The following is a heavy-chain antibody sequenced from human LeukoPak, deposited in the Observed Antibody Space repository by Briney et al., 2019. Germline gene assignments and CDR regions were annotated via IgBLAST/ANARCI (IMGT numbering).Heavy chain of an antibody. D-gene: IGHD5-18*01. Sequence: SVKVSCKASGSTFSSYAISWVRQAPGQGLEWMGRVIPISGTANYAQKFQGRVTITTDESTSTAYMELSSLRSEARAVYYCASRRGYSYGTWDYWGQGTLVTVSS. CDR1: GSTFSSYA. J-gene: IGHJ4*02. V-gene: IGHV1-69*05. CDR2: VIPISGTA. CDR3: ASRRGYSYGTWDY.